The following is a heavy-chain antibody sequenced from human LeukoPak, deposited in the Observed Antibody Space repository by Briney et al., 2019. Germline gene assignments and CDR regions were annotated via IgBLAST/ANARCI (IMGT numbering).Heavy chain of an antibody. CDR3: ARQPASRTTYYYDSSGYADY. V-gene: IGHV5-51*01. Sequence: ESLKISCKGSGYSFTSYWIGWVRQMPGKGLEWMGIIYPGDSDTRYSPSFQGQVTISADKSISTAYLQWSSLKASDTAMYYCARQPASRTTYYYDSSGYADYWGQGTLVTVSS. D-gene: IGHD3-22*01. J-gene: IGHJ4*02. CDR2: IYPGDSDT. CDR1: GYSFTSYW.